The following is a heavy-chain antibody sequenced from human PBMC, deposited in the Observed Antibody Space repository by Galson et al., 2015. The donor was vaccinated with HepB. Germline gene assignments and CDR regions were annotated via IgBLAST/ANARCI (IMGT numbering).Heavy chain of an antibody. CDR2: IIPNVGIG. Sequence: SVKASCKASGGTFSRYTINWVRQAPGQGLEWMGRIIPNVGIGNYAQKFQGRVTINADKSTSTAYMELSSLRSEDTAVYYCARGRKVPFSEWSTPVDYYGMDVWGQGTTVTVSS. D-gene: IGHD3-3*02. V-gene: IGHV1-69*02. CDR1: GGTFSRYT. J-gene: IGHJ6*02. CDR3: ARGRKVPFSEWSTPVDYYGMDV.